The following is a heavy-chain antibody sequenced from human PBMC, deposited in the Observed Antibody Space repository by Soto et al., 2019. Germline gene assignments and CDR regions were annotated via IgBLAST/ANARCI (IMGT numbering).Heavy chain of an antibody. D-gene: IGHD3-16*01. CDR1: GGTFSTYT. Sequence: QVQLVQSGAEVKKPGSSVKVSCKASGGTFSTYTITWVRQAPGQGLEWMGRIIPIIGIINYAQKFQGRVTISAEKFTGTAYMELTGVRTDDTAVYCCAGDPERHYNVSNASSYLWGQGTLVTVSS. CDR2: IIPIIGII. CDR3: AGDPERHYNVSNASSYL. J-gene: IGHJ4*02. V-gene: IGHV1-69*08.